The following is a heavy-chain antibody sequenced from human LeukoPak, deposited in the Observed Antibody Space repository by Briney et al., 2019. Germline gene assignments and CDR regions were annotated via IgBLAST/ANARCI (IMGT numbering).Heavy chain of an antibody. CDR3: ARDYSSSWYWFWASSGFWFDP. CDR1: GYTFTGYY. J-gene: IGHJ5*02. Sequence: ASVKVSCKASGYTFTGYYMHWVRQAPGQGLEWMGWINTNTGNPTYAQGFTGRFVFSLDTSVSTAYLQISSLKAEDTAVYYCARDYSSSWYWFWASSGFWFDPWGQGTLVTVSS. D-gene: IGHD6-13*01. CDR2: INTNTGNP. V-gene: IGHV7-4-1*02.